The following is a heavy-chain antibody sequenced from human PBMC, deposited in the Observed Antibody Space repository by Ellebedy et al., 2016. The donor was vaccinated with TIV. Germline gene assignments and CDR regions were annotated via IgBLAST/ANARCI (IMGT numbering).Heavy chain of an antibody. Sequence: GESLKISXKGSGYSFATYWIGWVRQMPGKGLEWMGIIYPGDSDTRYSPSFQGQVTISADKTISTAYLQWSSLKASDTAMYYCARTSTFYYDKSAFSQTSDWFDPWGQGTLVTVSS. V-gene: IGHV5-51*01. CDR2: IYPGDSDT. CDR1: GYSFATYW. D-gene: IGHD3-22*01. CDR3: ARTSTFYYDKSAFSQTSDWFDP. J-gene: IGHJ5*02.